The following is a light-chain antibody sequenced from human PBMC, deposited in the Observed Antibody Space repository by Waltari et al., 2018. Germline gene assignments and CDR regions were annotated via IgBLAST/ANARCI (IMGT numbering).Light chain of an antibody. CDR3: QHYVRLPGT. J-gene: IGKJ1*01. CDR2: GAS. CDR1: QSVATY. Sequence: EIVLTQSPGTLSLSPGERATLSCRASQSVATYLAWYQQKTCQAPRLLIYGASSRATGVPDRFTASGSGTDFSLTITSLEPEDFAVYYCQHYVRLPGTFSQGTKVEIK. V-gene: IGKV3-20*01.